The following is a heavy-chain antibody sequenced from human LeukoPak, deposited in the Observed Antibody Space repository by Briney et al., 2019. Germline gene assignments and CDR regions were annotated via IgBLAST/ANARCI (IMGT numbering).Heavy chain of an antibody. Sequence: SETLSLTCAVYGGSFSGYYWSWIRQPPGKGLEWIGEINHSGSTNYNPSLKSRVTISVDTSKNQFSLKLSSVTAADTAVYYCARVPPERYCSSSSCYYYYYMDVWGKGTTVTVSS. CDR1: GGSFSGYY. CDR2: INHSGST. J-gene: IGHJ6*03. V-gene: IGHV4-34*01. CDR3: ARVPPERYCSSSSCYYYYYMDV. D-gene: IGHD2-2*01.